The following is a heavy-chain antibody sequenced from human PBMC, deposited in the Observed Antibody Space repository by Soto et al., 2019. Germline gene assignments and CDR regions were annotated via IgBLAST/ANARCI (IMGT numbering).Heavy chain of an antibody. CDR2: IYPGDSDT. CDR1: GYNYFSYY. V-gene: IGHV5-51*01. Sequence: GESLKISCKASGYNYFSYYIGWVRQTPGKGLEWMGIIYPGDSDTRYSPSFEGQVTMSVDKSNTTAYLQWSSLKASDTAMYYCATAAAGTEYYGMDVWGQGTTVTVSS. D-gene: IGHD6-13*01. CDR3: ATAAAGTEYYGMDV. J-gene: IGHJ6*02.